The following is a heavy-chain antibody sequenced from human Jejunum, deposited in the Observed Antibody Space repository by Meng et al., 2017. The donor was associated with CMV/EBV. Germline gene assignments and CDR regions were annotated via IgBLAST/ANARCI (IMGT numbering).Heavy chain of an antibody. CDR3: AKDPYSSSWTEYFQH. D-gene: IGHD6-13*01. Sequence: QVQLVESGGGGVQPGGSLRLPCGASGFTFSTYGMHWFRQAPGKGLEWVAFIRYDESNKYYADSVKGRFTISRDISKNTLYLQMSSLRPEDTALYYCAKDPYSSSWTEYFQHWGQGTLVTVSS. CDR2: IRYDESNK. CDR1: GFTFSTYG. V-gene: IGHV3-30*02. J-gene: IGHJ1*01.